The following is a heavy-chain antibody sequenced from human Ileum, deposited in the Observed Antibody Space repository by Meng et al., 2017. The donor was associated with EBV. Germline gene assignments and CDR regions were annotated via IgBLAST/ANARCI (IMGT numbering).Heavy chain of an antibody. CDR2: IDTDGSTT. CDR3: VRGGLGPWY. D-gene: IGHD3/OR15-3a*01. V-gene: IGHV3-74*01. J-gene: IGHJ4*02. CDR1: GFTFSNSW. Sequence: EGELVERGGGLVQPGGDLRRSCAASGFTFSNSWMHWLRQAPGKGLVWVSHIDTDGSTTNYAGSVKGRFTISRDNAKNTLSLQMNSLRVEDTAVYYCVRGGLGPWYWGQGTLVTVSS.